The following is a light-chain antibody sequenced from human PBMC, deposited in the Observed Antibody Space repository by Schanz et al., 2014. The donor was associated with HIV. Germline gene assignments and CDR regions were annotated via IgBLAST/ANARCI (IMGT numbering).Light chain of an antibody. CDR3: ATWDDSLNGWV. J-gene: IGLJ3*02. V-gene: IGLV1-44*01. Sequence: QSVLTQPPSASGTPGQRVTMSCSASSSNIATNAVNWYQQLPGTAPKLLIYATYNRPSGVPDRFSGSSSDTSASLAISGLQSEDEADYYCATWDDSLNGWVFGGGTKLTVL. CDR1: SSNIATNA. CDR2: ATY.